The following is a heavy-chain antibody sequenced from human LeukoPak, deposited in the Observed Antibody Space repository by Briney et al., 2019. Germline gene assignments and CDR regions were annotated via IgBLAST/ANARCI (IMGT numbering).Heavy chain of an antibody. CDR1: GFTFSSYS. J-gene: IGHJ4*02. CDR3: ARGGVTTRRGEFYY. Sequence: PGGSLRLSCAASGFTFSSYSMNWVRQAPGKGLEWVSSISSSSSYLYYADSVKGRFTISRDNAKNSLYLQMNSLRAEDTAVYYCARGGVTTRRGEFYYWGQGTLVTVSS. CDR2: ISSSSSYL. V-gene: IGHV3-21*01. D-gene: IGHD4-17*01.